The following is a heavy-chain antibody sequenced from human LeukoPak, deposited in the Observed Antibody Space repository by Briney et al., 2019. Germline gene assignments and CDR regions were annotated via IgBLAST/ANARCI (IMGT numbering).Heavy chain of an antibody. Sequence: GGSLRLSCTVSGFTVSSNSWSWARQAPGKGLEWVTGITGNGGSTYYADSVKGRFTISRDNSKNTLYLQMNSLRADDTAVYYCAGRSGYSPYYFDYWGQGTLVTVSS. J-gene: IGHJ4*02. V-gene: IGHV3-23*01. CDR3: AGRSGYSPYYFDY. CDR2: ITGNGGST. D-gene: IGHD2-15*01. CDR1: GFTVSSNS.